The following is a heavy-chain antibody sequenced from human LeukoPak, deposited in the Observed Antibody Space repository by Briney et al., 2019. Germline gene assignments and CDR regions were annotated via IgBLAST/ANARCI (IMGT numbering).Heavy chain of an antibody. CDR1: GFTFSDYY. Sequence: PGGSLRLSCAASGFTFSDYYMSWIRQAPGKGLEWVSYISSSGSTIYYADSVKGRFTISRDNAKNSLYLQMNSLRAEDTAVYYCARDRGGGYDFWSGQTQGYFDYWGQGTLVTVSS. D-gene: IGHD3-3*01. CDR2: ISSSGSTI. CDR3: ARDRGGGYDFWSGQTQGYFDY. V-gene: IGHV3-11*01. J-gene: IGHJ4*02.